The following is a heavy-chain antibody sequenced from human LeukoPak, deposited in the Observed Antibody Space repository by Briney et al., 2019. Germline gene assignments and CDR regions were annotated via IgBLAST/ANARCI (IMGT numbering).Heavy chain of an antibody. Sequence: GGSLRLSCAASGFTFRSYWMTWVRQAPGKGLEWVANINQDGSERNYVDSAEGRFTISRDNAKNSLFLQMNSLRVEDTAVYYCATEKYCTSSTCLYHFQYWGQGTLVTVSS. CDR1: GFTFRSYW. D-gene: IGHD2/OR15-2a*01. J-gene: IGHJ4*02. CDR3: ATEKYCTSSTCLYHFQY. V-gene: IGHV3-7*01. CDR2: INQDGSER.